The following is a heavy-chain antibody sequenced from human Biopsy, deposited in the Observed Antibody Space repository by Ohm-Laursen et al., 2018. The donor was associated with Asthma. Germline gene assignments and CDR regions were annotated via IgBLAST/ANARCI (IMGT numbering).Heavy chain of an antibody. Sequence: SLRLSCAASGFTFSTYWMSWVRQAPGKDLEWVANIKPDGTERYYVDSVKGRFTISRDNANNSLYLQMKFLGAEDTAVYYCTRMVAATPYDYWGQGTLVTVSS. CDR3: TRMVAATPYDY. CDR2: IKPDGTER. CDR1: GFTFSTYW. V-gene: IGHV3-7*01. J-gene: IGHJ4*02. D-gene: IGHD2-8*01.